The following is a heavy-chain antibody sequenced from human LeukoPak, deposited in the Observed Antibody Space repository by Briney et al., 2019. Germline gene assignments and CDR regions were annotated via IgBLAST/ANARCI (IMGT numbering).Heavy chain of an antibody. CDR3: ARYGDYVHQTPITAASDAFDM. D-gene: IGHD4-17*01. Sequence: ASVKVSCKASGYTFTGYYMHRVRQAPGQGLEWMGWINPNSGGTNYAQKFQGRVTMTRDTSISTAYMELSRLRSDDTAVYYCARYGDYVHQTPITAASDAFDMWGQGTMVTVSS. CDR2: INPNSGGT. J-gene: IGHJ3*02. CDR1: GYTFTGYY. V-gene: IGHV1-2*02.